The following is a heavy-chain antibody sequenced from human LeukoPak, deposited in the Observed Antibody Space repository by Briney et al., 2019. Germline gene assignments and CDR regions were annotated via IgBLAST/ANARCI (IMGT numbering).Heavy chain of an antibody. CDR3: ARGPTVGSFRN. J-gene: IGHJ4*02. V-gene: IGHV1-8*03. CDR2: INPNSGST. Sequence: ASVKVSCKASGYTFSSYDINWVRQATGQGLEWMGWINPNSGSTGYAQKFQGRVTITRNTSIITAYMELSSLRSDDTAVYYCARGPTVGSFRNWGQGTLVTVSS. D-gene: IGHD1-26*01. CDR1: GYTFSSYD.